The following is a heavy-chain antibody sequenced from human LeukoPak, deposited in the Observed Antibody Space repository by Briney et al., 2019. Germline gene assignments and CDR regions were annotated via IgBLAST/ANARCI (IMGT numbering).Heavy chain of an antibody. V-gene: IGHV4-39*07. CDR2: IYYSGST. CDR3: ARDGGERSGYNTGFDY. Sequence: SETLSLTCTVSGGSISSTSYYWGWIRQPPGKGLEWIGSIYYSGSTYYNPSLKSRVTISVDTSKNQFSLKLSSVTAADTAVYYCARDGGERSGYNTGFDYWGQGTLVTVSS. CDR1: GGSISSTSYY. J-gene: IGHJ4*02. D-gene: IGHD5-24*01.